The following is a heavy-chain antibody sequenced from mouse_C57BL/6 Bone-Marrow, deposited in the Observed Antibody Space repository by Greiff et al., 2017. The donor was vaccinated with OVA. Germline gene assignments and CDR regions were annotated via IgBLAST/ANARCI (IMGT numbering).Heavy chain of an antibody. Sequence: VQLQQSGAELARPGASVKMCCKASGYTFTSYTMHWVKQRPGQGLEWIGYINPSSGYTKYNQKFKDKATLTADKSSSTAYMQLSSLTSEDSAVYYCARDIWRLDAMDYWGQGTSVTVSS. V-gene: IGHV1-4*01. CDR2: INPSSGYT. D-gene: IGHD1-1*02. CDR1: GYTFTSYT. J-gene: IGHJ4*01. CDR3: ARDIWRLDAMDY.